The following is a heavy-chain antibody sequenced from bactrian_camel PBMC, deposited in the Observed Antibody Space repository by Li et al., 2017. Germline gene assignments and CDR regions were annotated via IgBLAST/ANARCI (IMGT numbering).Heavy chain of an antibody. CDR2: IDSDGTT. D-gene: IGHD5*01. J-gene: IGHJ4*01. V-gene: IGHV3S53*01. CDR1: RKDSYSNNC. CDR3: AADRVIYYGLGLPY. Sequence: VQLVESGGGSVQAGESLTLSCPASRKDSYSNNCVGWFRQGQGMARQGVAAIDSDGTTRYADSVKGRFTISRDNANNTLYLQMNSLKPEDTAMYYCAADRVIYYGLGLPYWGQGTQVTVS.